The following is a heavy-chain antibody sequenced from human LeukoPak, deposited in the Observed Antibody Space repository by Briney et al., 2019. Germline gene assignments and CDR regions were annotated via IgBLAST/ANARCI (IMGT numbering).Heavy chain of an antibody. J-gene: IGHJ5*02. CDR1: GFTFSSYA. Sequence: PGRSLRLSCAASGFTFSSYAMHWVRQAPGKGLEWVAVISYDGSNKYYADSVKGRFTISRDNSKHTLYLQMNSLRAEDTAVYYCARAAYYYDSSGLSITPWGQGTLVTVSS. CDR2: ISYDGSNK. D-gene: IGHD3-22*01. V-gene: IGHV3-30*04. CDR3: ARAAYYYDSSGLSITP.